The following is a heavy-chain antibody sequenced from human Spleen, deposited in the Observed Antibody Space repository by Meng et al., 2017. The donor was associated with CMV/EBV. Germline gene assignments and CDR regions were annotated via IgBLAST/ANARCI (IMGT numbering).Heavy chain of an antibody. V-gene: IGHV4-30-4*08. CDR2: IYYSGST. CDR1: AGSISSGDYF. CDR3: ASAPIAAASSRLDY. D-gene: IGHD6-13*01. J-gene: IGHJ4*02. Sequence: PGRVNLSQTISLTVTVLAGSISSGDYFWSWIRQPPGKGLEWIGYIYYSGSTYYNPSLKSRVTISVDTSKNQFSLKLSSVTAADTAVYYCASAPIAAASSRLDYWGQGTLVTVSS.